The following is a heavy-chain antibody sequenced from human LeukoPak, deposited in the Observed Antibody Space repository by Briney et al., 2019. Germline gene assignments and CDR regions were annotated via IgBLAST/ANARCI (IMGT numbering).Heavy chain of an antibody. D-gene: IGHD3-9*01. V-gene: IGHV3-23*01. CDR3: AKASWVLSADAVL. CDR1: GFTFSSYA. CDR2: LRGNGDT. Sequence: GGSLTLSCAASGFTFSSYAMSWVREAPARGLEWVSSLRGNGDTFYADSVKGRFTLSRDESRNTVYLHLNNLRVEDTAIYYCAKASWVLSADAVLWGQGTVVTVSS. J-gene: IGHJ4*02.